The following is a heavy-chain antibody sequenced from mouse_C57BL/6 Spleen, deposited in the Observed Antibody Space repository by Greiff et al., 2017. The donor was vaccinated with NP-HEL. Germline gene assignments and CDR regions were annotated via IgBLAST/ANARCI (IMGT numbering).Heavy chain of an antibody. CDR3: AREGGTSDYAMDY. Sequence: EVQLQQSGPELVKPGASVKISCKASGYSFTDYNMNWVKQSNGKSLEWIGVINPNYGTTSYNQKFKGKATLTVDQSSSTAYMQPNRLTSEDSAVYYCAREGGTSDYAMDYWGQGTSVTVSS. CDR1: GYSFTDYN. J-gene: IGHJ4*01. CDR2: INPNYGTT. V-gene: IGHV1-39*01. D-gene: IGHD4-1*01.